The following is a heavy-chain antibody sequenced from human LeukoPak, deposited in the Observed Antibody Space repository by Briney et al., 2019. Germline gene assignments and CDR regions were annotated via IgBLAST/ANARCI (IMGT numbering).Heavy chain of an antibody. Sequence: GASVKVSCKASGYTFTGYYMHWVRQAPGQGLEWMGIINPSGGSTSYAQKFQGRVTMTRDTSTSTVYMELSSLRSEDTAVYYCARSSRDGYNSVYFDYWGQGTLVTVSS. V-gene: IGHV1-46*01. D-gene: IGHD5-24*01. CDR2: INPSGGST. CDR3: ARSSRDGYNSVYFDY. J-gene: IGHJ4*02. CDR1: GYTFTGYY.